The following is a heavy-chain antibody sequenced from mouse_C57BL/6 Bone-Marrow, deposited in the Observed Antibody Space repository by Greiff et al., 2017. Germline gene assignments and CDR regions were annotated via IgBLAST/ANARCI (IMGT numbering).Heavy chain of an antibody. Sequence: QVQLQQPGAELVRPGTSVKLSCKASGYTFTSYWMHWVKQRPGQGLEWIGVIDPSDSYTNYNQKFKGKATLTVDTSSSTAYMQLSSLTSEDSAVXYCARNPITTVVAPHFDVWGTGTTVTVSS. V-gene: IGHV1-59*01. J-gene: IGHJ1*03. CDR3: ARNPITTVVAPHFDV. D-gene: IGHD1-1*01. CDR1: GYTFTSYW. CDR2: IDPSDSYT.